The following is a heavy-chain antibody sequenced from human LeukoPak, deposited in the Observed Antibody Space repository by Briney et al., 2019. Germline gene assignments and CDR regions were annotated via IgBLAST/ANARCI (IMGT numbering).Heavy chain of an antibody. CDR2: IKPDGSEK. CDR1: GFTFRTYW. V-gene: IGHV3-7*01. Sequence: GGSLRLSCVASGFTFRTYWMSWVRQAPGKGLEWVANIKPDGSEKNYVDSVKGRFIISRDNAKNSLSLQMNSLRAEDTAVYYCTRDWTDTAMGLFDYWGQGTLVTVSS. D-gene: IGHD5-18*01. J-gene: IGHJ4*02. CDR3: TRDWTDTAMGLFDY.